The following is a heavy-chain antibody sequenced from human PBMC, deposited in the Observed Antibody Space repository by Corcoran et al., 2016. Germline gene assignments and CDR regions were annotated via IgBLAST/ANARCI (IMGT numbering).Heavy chain of an antibody. CDR3: ARIYGSGDGALDY. Sequence: QVTLKESGPALVKPTQTLTLTCTFSGFSLSTSGMRVSWIRQPPGKALEWLARIDWDDDKFYSTSLKTRLTISKDTSKNQVVLTMTNLDPVDTATYYCARIYGSGDGALDYWGRGTLVTVSS. CDR1: GFSLSTSGMR. V-gene: IGHV2-70*04. D-gene: IGHD3-10*01. CDR2: IDWDDDK. J-gene: IGHJ4*02.